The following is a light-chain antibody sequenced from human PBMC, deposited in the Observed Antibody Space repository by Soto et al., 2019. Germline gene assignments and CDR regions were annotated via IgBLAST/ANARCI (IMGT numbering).Light chain of an antibody. V-gene: IGLV2-14*01. CDR1: SSDVGDYNR. CDR2: EVT. CDR3: ISFTPSTTTHWV. Sequence: QSVLTQPPSVSGSPGQSITISCTGTSSDVGDYNRVSWYQHHPGKAPKLMIFEVTNRPSGISDRFSGFKSGSTASLTISELQPDDEADYCISFTPSTTTHWVFGGGTKVTVL. J-gene: IGLJ3*02.